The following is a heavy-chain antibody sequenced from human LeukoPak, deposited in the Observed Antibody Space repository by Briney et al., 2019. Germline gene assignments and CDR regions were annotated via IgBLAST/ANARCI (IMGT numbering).Heavy chain of an antibody. Sequence: PGGSLRLSCAASGFTFSDYYMSWIRQAPGKGLEWVSYISSSGSTIYYADSVKGRFAISRDNAKNSLYLQMNSLRAEDTAVYYCARDHYYDFWSGYDYWGQGTLVTVSS. CDR1: GFTFSDYY. D-gene: IGHD3-3*01. CDR3: ARDHYYDFWSGYDY. V-gene: IGHV3-11*04. J-gene: IGHJ4*02. CDR2: ISSSGSTI.